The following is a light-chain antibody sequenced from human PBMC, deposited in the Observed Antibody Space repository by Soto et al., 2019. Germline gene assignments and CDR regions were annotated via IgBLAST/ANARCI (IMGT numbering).Light chain of an antibody. CDR1: QSIGTW. Sequence: DIQMTQSPSTLSASVGDRVTITCRASQSIGTWLAWYQQKPGKAPKVLIYLASSLESGVPSRFSGSGSGTEFTLTISSLQPDDFATYYCQQYKSYPYTFGQGTKLEIK. CDR3: QQYKSYPYT. CDR2: LAS. J-gene: IGKJ2*01. V-gene: IGKV1-5*03.